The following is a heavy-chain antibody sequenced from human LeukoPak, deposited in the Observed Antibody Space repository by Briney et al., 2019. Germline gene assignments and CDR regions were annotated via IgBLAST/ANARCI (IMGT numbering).Heavy chain of an antibody. CDR1: GFTFSSYA. CDR2: ISGSGGST. Sequence: PGGSLRLSCAASGFTFSSYAMSWVRQAPGKGLEWVSAISGSGGSTYYADSVKGRFTISRDNAKNSLYLQMNSLRAEDTALYYCAKGTVSGYYYTLGYWGQGTLVTVSS. D-gene: IGHD3-22*01. V-gene: IGHV3-23*01. J-gene: IGHJ4*02. CDR3: AKGTVSGYYYTLGY.